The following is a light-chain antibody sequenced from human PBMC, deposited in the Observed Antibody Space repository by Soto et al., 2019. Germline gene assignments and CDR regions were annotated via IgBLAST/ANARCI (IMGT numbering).Light chain of an antibody. CDR1: QSVSRDY. CDR2: DAS. V-gene: IGKV3-11*01. J-gene: IGKJ5*01. Sequence: EVVLTQSPDTLSLSPGERATLSCRASQSVSRDYLVWYQQKPGQAPRLLIYDASNRATGIPARFSGSGSGTDFTLTISSLEPEDFAVYYCQQRSNWITFGQGTRLEIK. CDR3: QQRSNWIT.